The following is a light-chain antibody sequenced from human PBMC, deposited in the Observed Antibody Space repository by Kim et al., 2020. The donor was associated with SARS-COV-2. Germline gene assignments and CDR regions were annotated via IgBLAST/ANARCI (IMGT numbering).Light chain of an antibody. Sequence: QSVLTQPPSASATPGQMVTISCTGSNSNIGKNTVNWFQQFPGTAPKLVVYTNDQRPSGVPDRFSGSKSGTSASLAISGLRSEDEGDYYCAAWDDSLDSPVFGGGTQLTVL. CDR1: NSNIGKNT. V-gene: IGLV1-44*01. CDR3: AAWDDSLDSPV. CDR2: TND. J-gene: IGLJ3*02.